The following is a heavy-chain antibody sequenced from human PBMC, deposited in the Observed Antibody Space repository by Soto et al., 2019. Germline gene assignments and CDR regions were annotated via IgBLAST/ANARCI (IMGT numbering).Heavy chain of an antibody. CDR1: GFTLSDYY. V-gene: IGHV3-11*01. CDR2: ISISGTTI. Sequence: QVQLVESGGGLVKPGGSLRLSCAASGFTLSDYYMTWIRQAPGKGLEWVSDISISGTTIHYADSVRGRFTISRDNAKNSLSLQSNTLRAEDTAVYYCASFRGDGYYNFWGQGTLVTVSS. CDR3: ASFRGDGYYNF. D-gene: IGHD3-9*01. J-gene: IGHJ4*02.